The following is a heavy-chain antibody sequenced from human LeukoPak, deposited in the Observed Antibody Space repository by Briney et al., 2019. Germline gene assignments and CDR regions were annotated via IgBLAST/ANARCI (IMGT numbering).Heavy chain of an antibody. V-gene: IGHV3-66*01. J-gene: IGHJ4*02. CDR1: GFTVSSYY. Sequence: GGSLRLSCAASGFTVSSYYMSWVRQAPGKGLEWVSVIYSGGSTYYADSVKGRFTISRDNSKHTLFLQMNSLRAEGTAVYYCARDLGYYYGSGRPQEGYWGQGTLVTVSS. CDR3: ARDLGYYYGSGRPQEGY. D-gene: IGHD3-10*01. CDR2: IYSGGST.